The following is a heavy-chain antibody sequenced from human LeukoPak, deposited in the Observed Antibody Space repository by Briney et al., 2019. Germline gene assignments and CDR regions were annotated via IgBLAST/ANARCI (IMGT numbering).Heavy chain of an antibody. CDR1: GFTFSSYG. J-gene: IGHJ6*02. Sequence: GRSLRLSCAASGFTFSSYGMLWVRQAPGKGLEWVAVISYDGSNKYYADSVKGRFTISRDNSKNTLYLQMNSLRAEDTAVYYCAKEGYCSSTSCYAGGYYYYGMDVWGQGTTVTVSS. V-gene: IGHV3-30*18. D-gene: IGHD2-2*01. CDR3: AKEGYCSSTSCYAGGYYYYGMDV. CDR2: ISYDGSNK.